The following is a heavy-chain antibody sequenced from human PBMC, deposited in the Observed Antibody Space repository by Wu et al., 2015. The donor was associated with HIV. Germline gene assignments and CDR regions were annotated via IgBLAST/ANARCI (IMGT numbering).Heavy chain of an antibody. J-gene: IGHJ6*01. CDR2: MNPNSGNT. V-gene: IGHV1-8*01. CDR3: ARGNCGGDCSSFYYYYYVWTS. D-gene: IGHD2-21*02. Sequence: QVQLVQSGAEVKKPGASVKVSCQASGYTFTIYDINWVRQAPGQGLEWMGWMNPNSGNTGYAQKFQGRVTMTRNTSIGTAYMELSSLRSEDTAVYYCARGNCGGDCSSFYYYYYVWTSWGRRDRPGHRLL. CDR1: GYTFTIYD.